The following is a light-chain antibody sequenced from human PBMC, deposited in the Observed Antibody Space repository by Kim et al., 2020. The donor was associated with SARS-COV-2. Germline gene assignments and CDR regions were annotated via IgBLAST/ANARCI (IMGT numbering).Light chain of an antibody. J-gene: IGKJ4*01. CDR3: QQRSHWPLT. V-gene: IGKV3-11*01. CDR1: QCVRNY. CDR2: DAS. Sequence: LSPGDRAPLPCRASQCVRNYFVWYQQNRGQAPRLLIYDASHRATGIPAGFSGSGSGTDFTLTISSLEPEDFAFYYCQQRSHWPLTFGGGTKVDIK.